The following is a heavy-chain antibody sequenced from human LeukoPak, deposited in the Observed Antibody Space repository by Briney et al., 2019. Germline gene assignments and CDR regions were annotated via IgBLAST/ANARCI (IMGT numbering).Heavy chain of an antibody. CDR1: GFTFSSYA. CDR3: ARDGGYSYGNTQNFDY. V-gene: IGHV3-23*01. D-gene: IGHD5-18*01. Sequence: GGSLRLSCAASGFTFSSYAMSWVRQAPGKGLEWVSTIGVSGDSTYYADSVKGRFTISRDNSKNTLYLQMNSLRAEDTAVYYCARDGGYSYGNTQNFDYWGQGTLVTVSS. CDR2: IGVSGDST. J-gene: IGHJ4*02.